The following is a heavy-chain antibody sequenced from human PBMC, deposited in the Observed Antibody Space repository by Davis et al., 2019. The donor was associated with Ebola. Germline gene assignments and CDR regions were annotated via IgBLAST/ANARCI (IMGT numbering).Heavy chain of an antibody. D-gene: IGHD3-16*01. J-gene: IGHJ6*03. CDR1: GFTFSSHA. Sequence: ESPKIPCSAPGFTFSSHAMHWVRQAPGKGLVWVSRINSDGSSTSYADSVKGRFTISRDNAKNTLYLQMNSLRAEDTAVYYCARGKQFGDYYMDVWGKGTTVTVSS. CDR3: ARGKQFGDYYMDV. CDR2: INSDGSST. V-gene: IGHV3-74*01.